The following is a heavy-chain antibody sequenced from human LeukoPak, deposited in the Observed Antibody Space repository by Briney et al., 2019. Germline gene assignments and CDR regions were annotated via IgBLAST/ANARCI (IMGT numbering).Heavy chain of an antibody. CDR1: GFTFSSYG. D-gene: IGHD3-3*01. CDR2: IRYDGSNK. CDR3: ARDKMDFWSGYYTD. V-gene: IGHV3-30*02. Sequence: GGSLRLSCAASGFTFSSYGMHWVRQAPGKGLEWVAFIRYDGSNKYYADSVKGRFTISRDNAKNTLYLQMNSLRAEDTAVYYCARDKMDFWSGYYTDWGQGTLVTVSS. J-gene: IGHJ4*02.